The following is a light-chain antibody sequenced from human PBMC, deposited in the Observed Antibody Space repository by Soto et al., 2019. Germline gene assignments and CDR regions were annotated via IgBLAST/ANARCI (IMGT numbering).Light chain of an antibody. Sequence: QYALTQPASVSGSPGQSITISCTGTSSDVGSCNCVSWYQQHPGKAPTLMIYEVNKRPSGVSNRFSGSKSGNTASLTISGLQAEDEADYYCCSSVGSTNWVFGGGTKLTVL. CDR3: CSSVGSTNWV. CDR1: SSDVGSCNC. J-gene: IGLJ3*02. CDR2: EVN. V-gene: IGLV2-23*02.